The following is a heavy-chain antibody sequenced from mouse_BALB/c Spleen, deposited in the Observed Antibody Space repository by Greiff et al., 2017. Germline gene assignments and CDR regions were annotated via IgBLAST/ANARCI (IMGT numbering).Heavy chain of an antibody. CDR3: ARGTGSFDY. V-gene: IGHV1-31*01. CDR1: GYSFTGYY. J-gene: IGHJ2*01. D-gene: IGHD4-1*01. Sequence: EVQLQQSGPELVKPGASVKISCKASGYSFTGYYMHWVKQSHVKSLEWIGRINPYNGATSYNQNFKDKASLTVDKSSSTAYMELHSLTSEDSAVYYCARGTGSFDYWGQGTTLTVSS. CDR2: INPYNGAT.